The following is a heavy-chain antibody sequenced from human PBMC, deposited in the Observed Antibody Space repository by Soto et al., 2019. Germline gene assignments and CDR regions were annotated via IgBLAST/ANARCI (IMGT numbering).Heavy chain of an antibody. J-gene: IGHJ6*02. CDR1: GYTFNNYG. V-gene: IGHV1-18*01. CDR2: ISDYNGNT. Sequence: QVQLVQSGAEVKKPGASVKVSCKTPGYTFNNYGISWVRQAPGQGLEWMGWISDYNGNTNYPQKFQGRVTMTTDTSTKTVYMVLTSLRSDDTAVYYCARDGYYDSGYYGMDVWGRGTTVTVSS. D-gene: IGHD3-10*01. CDR3: ARDGYYDSGYYGMDV.